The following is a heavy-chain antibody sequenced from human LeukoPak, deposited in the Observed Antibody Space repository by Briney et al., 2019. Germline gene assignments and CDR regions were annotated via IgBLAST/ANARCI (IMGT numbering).Heavy chain of an antibody. D-gene: IGHD5-18*01. V-gene: IGHV3-7*03. CDR1: GFTFSSYW. Sequence: GGSLRLSCAASGFTFSSYWMSWVRQAPGKGLEWVANIKQDGSEKYYVDSVKGRFTISRDNAKNSLYLQMNSLRSDDTAIYYCARDQIQVWFMVGRFDYWGQGTLVSVSS. CDR2: IKQDGSEK. CDR3: ARDQIQVWFMVGRFDY. J-gene: IGHJ4*02.